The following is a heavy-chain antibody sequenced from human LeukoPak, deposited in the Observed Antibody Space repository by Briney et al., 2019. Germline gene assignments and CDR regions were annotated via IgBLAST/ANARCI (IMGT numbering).Heavy chain of an antibody. V-gene: IGHV1-69*05. Sequence: ASVKVSCKASGGTLSSYAISWVRQAPGQGLEWMGGIIPIFGTANYAQKFQGRVTITTDESTSTAYMELSSLRSEDTAVYYCARDQAVAGTKNDAFDIWGQGTMVTVSS. CDR2: IIPIFGTA. D-gene: IGHD6-19*01. CDR1: GGTLSSYA. CDR3: ARDQAVAGTKNDAFDI. J-gene: IGHJ3*02.